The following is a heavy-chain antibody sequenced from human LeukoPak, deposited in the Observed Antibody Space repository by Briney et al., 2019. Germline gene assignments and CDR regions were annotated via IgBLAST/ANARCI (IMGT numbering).Heavy chain of an antibody. D-gene: IGHD6-19*01. Sequence: PGRSLRLSCATSGFTFDDYAMHWVRQAPGKGLEWVSGIKWSSGIIGYADSVKGRFTISRDNSKNTLYLQMNSLRAEDTAVYYCAKGPLTEVAGTTWDYWGQGTPVTVSS. J-gene: IGHJ4*02. CDR2: IKWSSGII. CDR3: AKGPLTEVAGTTWDY. CDR1: GFTFDDYA. V-gene: IGHV3-9*01.